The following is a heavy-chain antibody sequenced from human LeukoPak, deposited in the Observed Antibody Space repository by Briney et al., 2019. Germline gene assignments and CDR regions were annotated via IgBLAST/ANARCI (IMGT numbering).Heavy chain of an antibody. Sequence: SVKVSCKASGGTFSSYAISWVRQAPGQGLEWMGGIIPIFGTANCAQKFQGRVTITTDESTSTAYMELSSLRSEDTAVYYCAREGILTGYYDYWGQGTLVTVSS. V-gene: IGHV1-69*05. CDR3: AREGILTGYYDY. CDR2: IIPIFGTA. J-gene: IGHJ4*02. D-gene: IGHD3-9*01. CDR1: GGTFSSYA.